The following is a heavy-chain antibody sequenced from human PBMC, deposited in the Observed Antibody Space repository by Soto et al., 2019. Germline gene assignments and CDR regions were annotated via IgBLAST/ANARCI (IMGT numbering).Heavy chain of an antibody. D-gene: IGHD6-13*01. CDR2: ISGSGGST. CDR3: ARRQIPPPTRGAANSRGAMDV. V-gene: IGHV3-23*01. CDR1: GFTFSSYA. Sequence: GGSLRLSCAASGFTFSSYAMSWVRQAPGKGLEWVSAISGSGGSTYYADSVKGRFTISRDNSKNTLYLQMNSLRAEDTGVYYCARRQIPPPTRGAANSRGAMDVWGQGTTVTVSS. J-gene: IGHJ6*02.